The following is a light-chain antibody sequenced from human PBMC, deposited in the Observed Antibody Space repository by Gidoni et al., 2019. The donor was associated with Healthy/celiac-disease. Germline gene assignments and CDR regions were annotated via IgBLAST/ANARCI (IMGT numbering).Light chain of an antibody. Sequence: EIVLTQSPATMSLSPGERAALSCRASQSASSYFAWYQQKPGQAPRLLIYDASNRATGIPARFSGSGSGTDFTLTISSLEPEDFAVYYCQQRSNWPPAVSFGQGTKLEIK. CDR3: QQRSNWPPAVS. CDR2: DAS. J-gene: IGKJ2*03. CDR1: QSASSY. V-gene: IGKV3-11*01.